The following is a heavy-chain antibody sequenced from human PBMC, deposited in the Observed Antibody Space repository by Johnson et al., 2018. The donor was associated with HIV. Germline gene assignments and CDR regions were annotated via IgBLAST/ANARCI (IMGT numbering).Heavy chain of an antibody. V-gene: IGHV3-30-3*01. Sequence: QVQLVESGGGLVQPGGSLRLSCAASVFTFSSYAMSWVRQAPGKGLEWVAVISYDGSNKYYADSVKGRFTISRDNSKNTLYLQMNSLRAEDTAVYYCAKGSGSSWYIGAFDIWGQGTMVTVSS. D-gene: IGHD6-13*01. CDR1: VFTFSSYA. J-gene: IGHJ3*02. CDR2: ISYDGSNK. CDR3: AKGSGSSWYIGAFDI.